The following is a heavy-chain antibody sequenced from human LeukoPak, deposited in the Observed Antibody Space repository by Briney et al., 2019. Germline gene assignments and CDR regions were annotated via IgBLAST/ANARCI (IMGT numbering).Heavy chain of an antibody. V-gene: IGHV1-2*02. D-gene: IGHD6-13*01. J-gene: IGHJ4*02. CDR3: ARVPRRPGIAAAGIGY. Sequence: ASVKVSRKASGYTFTGYYMHWVRQAPGQGLEWMGWINPNSGGTNYAQKFQGRVTMTRDTSISTAYMELSRLRSDDTAVYYCARVPRRPGIAAAGIGYWGQGTLVTVSS. CDR2: INPNSGGT. CDR1: GYTFTGYY.